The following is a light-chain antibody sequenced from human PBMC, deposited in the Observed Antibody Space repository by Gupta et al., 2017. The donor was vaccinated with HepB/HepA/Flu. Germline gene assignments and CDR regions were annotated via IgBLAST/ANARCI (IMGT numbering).Light chain of an antibody. J-gene: IGKJ5*01. CDR3: QQYYSTPIT. Sequence: DTLMTPSPDSLAGALGERATINCKASQSVLYSADNNNYLGWYQQKPGQPPRLLIYWASTRESGVPDRFSGSGSGTDFTLTISSLQAEDVAVYYCQQYYSTPITFGQGKRMEIK. CDR1: QSVLYSADNNNY. V-gene: IGKV4-1*01. CDR2: WAS.